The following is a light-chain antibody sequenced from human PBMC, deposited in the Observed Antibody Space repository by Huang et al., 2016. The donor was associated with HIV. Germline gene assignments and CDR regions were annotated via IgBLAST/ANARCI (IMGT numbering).Light chain of an antibody. CDR2: GAS. CDR1: QSISRY. CDR3: QHYNDWPPYA. J-gene: IGKJ2*01. V-gene: IGKV3-15*01. Sequence: EIVMTQSPVTLSVSPGENATLSSRASQSISRYLAWYQQKPGQAPRLLIYGASTRATGIPARFSGSGSGTEFTLTISSLQSEDFVVYYCQHYNDWPPYAFGQGTKLDI.